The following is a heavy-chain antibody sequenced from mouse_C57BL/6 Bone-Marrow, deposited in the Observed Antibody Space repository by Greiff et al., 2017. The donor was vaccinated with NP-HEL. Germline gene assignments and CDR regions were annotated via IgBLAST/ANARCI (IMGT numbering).Heavy chain of an antibody. CDR3: ARSQLRRNYFDY. D-gene: IGHD3-2*02. J-gene: IGHJ2*01. CDR1: GYAFSSYW. Sequence: QVQLQQSGAELVKPGASVKISCKASGYAFSSYWMNWVKQRPGKGLEWIGQIYPGDGDTNYNGKFKGKATLTADKSSSTAYMQLSSLTSEDSAVFFCARSQLRRNYFDYWGQGTTLTVSS. CDR2: IYPGDGDT. V-gene: IGHV1-80*01.